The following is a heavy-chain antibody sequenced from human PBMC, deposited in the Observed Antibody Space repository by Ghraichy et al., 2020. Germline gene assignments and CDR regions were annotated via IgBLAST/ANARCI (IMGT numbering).Heavy chain of an antibody. J-gene: IGHJ6*03. CDR2: INPNSGGT. Sequence: ASVKVSCKASGYTFTGYYMHWVRQAPGQGLEWMGWINPNSGGTNYAQKLQGRGPMTRDTSISTAYMELSRLRSDGTAVYYRAREGALTIFGVANPLDYLDVWGQGTTVTVSS. CDR1: GYTFTGYY. CDR3: AREGALTIFGVANPLDYLDV. D-gene: IGHD3-3*01. V-gene: IGHV1-2*02.